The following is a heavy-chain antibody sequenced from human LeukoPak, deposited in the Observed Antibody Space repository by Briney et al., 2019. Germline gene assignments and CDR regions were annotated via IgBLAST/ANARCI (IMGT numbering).Heavy chain of an antibody. CDR2: ILEVGSTG. CDR3: VRDWGLDV. Sequence: GRSLRLSCAVSGFTFRYYAMQWVRQAPGKVPECVAVILEVGSTGYYIDSVKGRFTISRDNSKNTLHLQMNNLGVEDTAVYYCVRDWGLDVWGQGTTVTVSS. CDR1: GFTFRYYA. V-gene: IGHV3-30*04. J-gene: IGHJ6*02.